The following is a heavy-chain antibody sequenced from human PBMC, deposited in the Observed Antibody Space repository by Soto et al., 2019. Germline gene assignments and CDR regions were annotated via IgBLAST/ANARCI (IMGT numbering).Heavy chain of an antibody. D-gene: IGHD2-15*01. V-gene: IGHV3-73*01. CDR1: GLIFSDYD. Sequence: WVSLRLSCAASGLIFSDYDMHWVRQASGRGLEWVGRVRSQADTYATTYGASVKGRFTMSRDDSKDTAYLQMNSLKIEDTAMYYCSRRDCIVDNCCSQYCGQGLLAAVSS. CDR2: VRSQADTYAT. J-gene: IGHJ4*02. CDR3: SRRDCIVDNCCSQY.